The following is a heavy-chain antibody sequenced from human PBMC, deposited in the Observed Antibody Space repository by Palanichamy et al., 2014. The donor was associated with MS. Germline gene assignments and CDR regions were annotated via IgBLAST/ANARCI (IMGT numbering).Heavy chain of an antibody. CDR3: AKSPDGGIRAYDY. CDR1: GFTFSSYA. Sequence: EVQLLESGGGLVQPGGSLRLSCAASGFTFSSYAMSWARQAPGKGLEWVSAISGGGAGTYYADSVKGRFTISRDNSKNTLYLQMNSLRAEDTAVYYCAKSPDGGIRAYDYWGQGTLVTVSS. D-gene: IGHD6-13*01. CDR2: ISGGGAGT. V-gene: IGHV3-23*01. J-gene: IGHJ4*02.